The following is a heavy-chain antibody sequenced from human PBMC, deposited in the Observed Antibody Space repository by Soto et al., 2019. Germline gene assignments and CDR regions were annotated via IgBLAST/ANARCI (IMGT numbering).Heavy chain of an antibody. CDR3: ARVRETPYYDFWSGPLGDWFDP. CDR1: GGSFSGYY. Sequence: SETLSLTCAVYGGSFSGYYWSWIRQPPGKGLEWVGEINHSGSTNYNPSLKSRVTISVDTSKNQFSLKLISVTAADTAVYYCARVRETPYYDFWSGPLGDWFDPWGQGTLVTVS. CDR2: INHSGST. D-gene: IGHD3-3*01. V-gene: IGHV4-34*01. J-gene: IGHJ5*02.